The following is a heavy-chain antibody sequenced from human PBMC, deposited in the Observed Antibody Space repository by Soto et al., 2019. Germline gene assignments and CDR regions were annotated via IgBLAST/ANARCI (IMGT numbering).Heavy chain of an antibody. CDR3: ARVVRTMVRGVSYWYYYYGMDV. D-gene: IGHD3-10*01. J-gene: IGHJ6*04. Sequence: QVQLQQWGAGLLKPSETLSLTCAVYVGSFSGYYWIWIRQPPGKWLEWIGEINHSGSTNYNPSLKSRVTISVDTSKNEFSLKLSSVTAAETALYYCARVVRTMVRGVSYWYYYYGMDVWGKGTTFTVSS. CDR1: VGSFSGYY. V-gene: IGHV4-34*01. CDR2: INHSGST.